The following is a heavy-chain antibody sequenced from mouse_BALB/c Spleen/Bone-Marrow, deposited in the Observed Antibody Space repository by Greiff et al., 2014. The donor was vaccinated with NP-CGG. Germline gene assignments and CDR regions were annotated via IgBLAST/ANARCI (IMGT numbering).Heavy chain of an antibody. CDR3: ARDMGLLRFDY. Sequence: EVKLVESGGGLVQPGGSLRLSCATSGFTFTDYCMSWVRQPPGKALEWLAFIRNKANGYTTEYSASVKGRFTISRDNSQSILYLQMNTLRAEDSATYYCARDMGLLRFDYWGHGTTLTVSS. J-gene: IGHJ2*01. D-gene: IGHD1-1*01. V-gene: IGHV7-3*02. CDR2: IRNKANGYTT. CDR1: GFTFTDYC.